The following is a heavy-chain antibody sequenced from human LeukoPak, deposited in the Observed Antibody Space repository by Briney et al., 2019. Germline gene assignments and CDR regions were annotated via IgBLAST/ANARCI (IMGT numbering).Heavy chain of an antibody. CDR2: IYYSGST. CDR1: GGSISSSSYY. D-gene: IGHD6-13*01. CDR3: ARHGAGYSSSWEHLDY. J-gene: IGHJ4*02. V-gene: IGHV4-39*01. Sequence: PSETLPLTCTVSGGSISSSSYYWGWIRQPPGKGLEWIGSIYYSGSTYYNPSLKSRVTISVDTSKNQFSLKLSSVTAADTAVYYCARHGAGYSSSWEHLDYWGQGTLVTVSS.